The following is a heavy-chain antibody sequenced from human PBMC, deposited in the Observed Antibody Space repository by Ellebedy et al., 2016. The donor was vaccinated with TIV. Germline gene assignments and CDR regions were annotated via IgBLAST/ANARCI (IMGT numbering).Heavy chain of an antibody. CDR3: ARGYSSSWLSAFDI. CDR2: ISAYNGNT. Sequence: ASVKVSCKASGYTFTYYGISWVRQAPGQGLEWMGWISAYNGNTNYAQKLQGRVTMTTDTSTSTAYMELSSLRSEDTAVYYCARGYSSSWLSAFDIWGQGTMVTVSS. J-gene: IGHJ3*02. D-gene: IGHD6-13*01. V-gene: IGHV1-18*04. CDR1: GYTFTYYG.